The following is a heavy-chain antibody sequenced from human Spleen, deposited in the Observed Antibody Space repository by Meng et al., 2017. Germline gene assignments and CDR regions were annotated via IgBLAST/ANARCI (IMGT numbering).Heavy chain of an antibody. J-gene: IGHJ6*02. V-gene: IGHV3-21*01. D-gene: IGHD1-7*01. CDR3: ARGKLELPYGMDV. Sequence: GESLKISCAASGFTFSSYSMNWVRQAPGKGLEWVSSISSSSSYIYYADSVKGRFTISRDNAKNSLYLQMNSLRAEDTAVYYCARGKLELPYGMDVWGQGTTVTVSS. CDR2: ISSSSSYI. CDR1: GFTFSSYS.